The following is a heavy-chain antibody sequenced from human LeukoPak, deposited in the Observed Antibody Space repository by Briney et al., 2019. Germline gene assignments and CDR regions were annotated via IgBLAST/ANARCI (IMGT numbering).Heavy chain of an antibody. Sequence: EASVNVSCKASGGTFSSYAISWVRQAPGQGLEWMGRIIPIFGIANYAQKFQGRVTITADKSTSTAYMELSSLRSEDTAVYYCAREALYCSSTSCYTVIEGYYFDYWGQGTLVTVSS. V-gene: IGHV1-69*17. CDR3: AREALYCSSTSCYTVIEGYYFDY. J-gene: IGHJ4*02. CDR1: GGTFSSYA. CDR2: IIPIFGIA. D-gene: IGHD2-2*02.